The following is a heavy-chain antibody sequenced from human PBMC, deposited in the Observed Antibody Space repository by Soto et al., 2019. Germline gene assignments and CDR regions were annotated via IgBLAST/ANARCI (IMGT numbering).Heavy chain of an antibody. D-gene: IGHD2-21*01. CDR3: AKSLVFVDNAYMDV. V-gene: IGHV1-69*02. Sequence: GASVKVSCKASGGSFSSYIFTWVRQAPGQGLEWMGRVIPIQGRANYALKFQDRVTITADKSTNTVYMELRSLRPEGTALYYCAKSLVFVDNAYMDVWGKGTTVTVYS. CDR1: GGSFSSYI. CDR2: VIPIQGRA. J-gene: IGHJ6*03.